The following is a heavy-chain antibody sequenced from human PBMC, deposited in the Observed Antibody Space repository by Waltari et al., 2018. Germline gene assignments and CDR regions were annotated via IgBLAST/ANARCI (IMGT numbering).Heavy chain of an antibody. CDR3: ALWESDWRAFRF. V-gene: IGHV4-59*08. CDR1: GVSVSGYF. Sequence: QVQLQESGPGLVKSSETLSLTCTVSGVSVSGYFWNWIRQAPGKGPEWIGYIRHTGDTKQNPSLKSRVTMSVDTSRNDFSLRLSSVTAADTAVYYCALWESDWRAFRFWGQGT. J-gene: IGHJ3*01. D-gene: IGHD3-16*01. CDR2: IRHTGDT.